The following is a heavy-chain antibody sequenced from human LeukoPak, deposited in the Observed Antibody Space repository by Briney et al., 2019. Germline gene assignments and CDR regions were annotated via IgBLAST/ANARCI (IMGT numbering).Heavy chain of an antibody. V-gene: IGHV4-34*01. D-gene: IGHD3-10*01. J-gene: IGHJ4*02. Sequence: SETLSLACAVYGGSFGGYYWSWIRQPPGKGLEWIGEINHSGSTNYNPSLKSRVTISVDTSKNQFSLKLSSVTAADTAVYYCARQDYYYGSGSYPAIDYWGQGTLVTVSS. CDR3: ARQDYYYGSGSYPAIDY. CDR1: GGSFGGYY. CDR2: INHSGST.